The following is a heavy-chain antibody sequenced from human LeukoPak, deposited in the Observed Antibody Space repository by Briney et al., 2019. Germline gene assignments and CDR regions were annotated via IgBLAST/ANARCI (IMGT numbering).Heavy chain of an antibody. Sequence: ASVKVSCKASGGTFSSYAISWVRQAPGQGLEWMGGIIPIFGTANYAQKFQGRVTITADESTSTAYMELSSLRSEDTAVYYCARDSKDVYSSPFDYWGQGTLVTVSS. CDR2: IIPIFGTA. V-gene: IGHV1-69*13. CDR1: GGTFSSYA. J-gene: IGHJ4*02. CDR3: ARDSKDVYSSPFDY. D-gene: IGHD6-19*01.